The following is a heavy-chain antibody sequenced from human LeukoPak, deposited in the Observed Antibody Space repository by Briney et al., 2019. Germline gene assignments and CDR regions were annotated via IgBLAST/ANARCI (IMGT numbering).Heavy chain of an antibody. CDR3: ARLPGRGYSYGIDY. CDR2: IHHSGST. D-gene: IGHD5-18*01. Sequence: SETLSLTCAVSGGSISSSNWWSWVRQPPGKGLEWIGEIHHSGSTNYNPSLKSRVTISVDTSKNQFSLKLSSVTAADTAVYYCARLPGRGYSYGIDYWGQGTLVTVSS. J-gene: IGHJ4*02. CDR1: GGSISSSNW. V-gene: IGHV4-4*02.